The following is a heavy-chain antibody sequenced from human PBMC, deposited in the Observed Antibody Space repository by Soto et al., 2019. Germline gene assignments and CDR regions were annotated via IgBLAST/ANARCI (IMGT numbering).Heavy chain of an antibody. CDR1: GGSISSYY. D-gene: IGHD2-8*01. CDR2: IYYSGST. CDR3: ARRIPYCTNGVCYRESYYCGMDV. Sequence: LTCTVSGGSISSYYWSWIRQPPGKGLEWIGYIYYSGSTNYNPSLKSRVTISVDTSKNQFSLKLSSVTAADTAVYYCARRIPYCTNGVCYRESYYCGMDVWGQGTTSTVS. J-gene: IGHJ6*02. V-gene: IGHV4-59*01.